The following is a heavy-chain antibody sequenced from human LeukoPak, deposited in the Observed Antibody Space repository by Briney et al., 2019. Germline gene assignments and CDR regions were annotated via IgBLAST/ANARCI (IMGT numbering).Heavy chain of an antibody. CDR3: ARLGGSYINAFDI. CDR2: IYTSGST. CDR1: GGSISSYY. Sequence: SETLSLTCTVSGGSISSYYWSWIRQPAGKGLEWIGRIYTSGSTNYNPSLKSRVTISVDKSKNQFSLKLSSVTAADTAVYYCARLGGSYINAFDIWGQGTMVTVSS. V-gene: IGHV4-4*07. D-gene: IGHD1-26*01. J-gene: IGHJ3*02.